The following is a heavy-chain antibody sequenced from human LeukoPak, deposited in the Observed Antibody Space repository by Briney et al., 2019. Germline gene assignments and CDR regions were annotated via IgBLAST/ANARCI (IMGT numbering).Heavy chain of an antibody. Sequence: PSETPSLTCTVSGGSISSSSYYWGWIRQPPGKGLEWIGEIDHSGSTTYNPSLKSRVTISVDTSKKQFSLNLNSVTAADTSIYYCARGKAPYGSRSIYRWFDPWGQGTLVTVSS. V-gene: IGHV4-39*07. D-gene: IGHD3-10*01. CDR1: GGSISSSSYY. J-gene: IGHJ5*02. CDR2: IDHSGST. CDR3: ARGKAPYGSRSIYRWFDP.